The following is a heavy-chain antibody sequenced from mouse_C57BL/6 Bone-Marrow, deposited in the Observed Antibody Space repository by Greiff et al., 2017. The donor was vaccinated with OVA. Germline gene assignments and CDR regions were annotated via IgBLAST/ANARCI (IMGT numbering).Heavy chain of an antibody. J-gene: IGHJ3*01. D-gene: IGHD2-4*01. Sequence: QVQLQQPGAELVMPGASVKLSCKASGYTFTSYWMHWVKQRPGQGLEWIGEIDPSDSYTNYNQKLKGKSTLTVHKSSSTAYMQLSSLTSEDSAVYYCARDDYDAWFAYWGQGTLVTVSA. CDR2: IDPSDSYT. CDR3: ARDDYDAWFAY. V-gene: IGHV1-69*01. CDR1: GYTFTSYW.